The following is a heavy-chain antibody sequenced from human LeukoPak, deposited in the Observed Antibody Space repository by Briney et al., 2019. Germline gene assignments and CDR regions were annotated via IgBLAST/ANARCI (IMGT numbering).Heavy chain of an antibody. CDR3: ARDLSKYYYDSSGWDLDY. CDR2: ISSSGSTI. V-gene: IGHV3-11*01. D-gene: IGHD3-22*01. CDR1: GFTFSDYY. Sequence: GGSLRLSCAASGFTFSDYYMSWIRQAPGKGLEWVSYISSSGSTIYYADSVKGRFTISRDNAKNSLYLQMNSLRAEDTAVYYCARDLSKYYYDSSGWDLDYWGQGTLVTVSS. J-gene: IGHJ4*02.